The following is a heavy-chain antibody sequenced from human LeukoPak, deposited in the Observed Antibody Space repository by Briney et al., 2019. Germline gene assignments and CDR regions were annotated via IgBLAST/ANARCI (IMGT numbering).Heavy chain of an antibody. D-gene: IGHD6-19*01. Sequence: SETLSLTCTVSGGSISSYYWSWIRHPPGRGLEWVGYIYCSGSTNYNPSLKSRVTISVDTSKNQFSLKLSSVTAAGTAVYYCARLWHSSGWYAGLDYWGQGTLVTVSS. CDR2: IYCSGST. V-gene: IGHV4-59*08. J-gene: IGHJ4*02. CDR1: GGSISSYY. CDR3: ARLWHSSGWYAGLDY.